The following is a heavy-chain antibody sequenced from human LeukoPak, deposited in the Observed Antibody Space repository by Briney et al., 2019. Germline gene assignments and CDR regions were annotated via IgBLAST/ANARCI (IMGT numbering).Heavy chain of an antibody. J-gene: IGHJ6*02. CDR2: ISSSTSYI. V-gene: IGHV3-21*01. Sequence: GGSLRLSCAASGFNFSNYTMNWVRQAPGKGLEWVSSISSSTSYIYYADSAKGRFTISRDNAKNSLYLHMNTLRAEDTAVYYCARGGQQLERGYYYYHGMDVWGQGTTVTISS. CDR3: ARGGQQLERGYYYYHGMDV. CDR1: GFNFSNYT. D-gene: IGHD6-13*01.